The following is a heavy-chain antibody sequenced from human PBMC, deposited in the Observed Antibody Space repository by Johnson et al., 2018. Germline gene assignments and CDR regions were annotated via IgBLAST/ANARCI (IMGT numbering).Heavy chain of an antibody. J-gene: IGHJ6*02. CDR2: IIPIFGTA. Sequence: QVQLVESGAEVKKPGSSVKVSCKASGGTFSSYAISWVRQAPGQGLEWMGGIIPIFGTANYAQKFQGRVPISADESTSTAYMELSSLRSEGTAVYYCARAPLGQSRLSQNVPYYYYGMDVWGQGTTVTVSS. D-gene: IGHD2-2*01. V-gene: IGHV1-69*01. CDR1: GGTFSSYA. CDR3: ARAPLGQSRLSQNVPYYYYGMDV.